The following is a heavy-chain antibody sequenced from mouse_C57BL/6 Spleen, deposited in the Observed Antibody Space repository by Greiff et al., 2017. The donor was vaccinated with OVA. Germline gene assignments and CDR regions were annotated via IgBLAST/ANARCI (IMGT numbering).Heavy chain of an antibody. CDR3: ARYYYGSSYAMDY. J-gene: IGHJ4*01. D-gene: IGHD1-1*01. V-gene: IGHV7-3*01. CDR1: GFTFTDYY. Sequence: DVMLVESGGGLVQPGGSLSLSCAASGFTFTDYYMSWVRQPPGKALEWLSFIRNKANGYTTEYSASVKGRFTISRDNSQSILYLQMNALRAEDSATYYCARYYYGSSYAMDYWGQGTSVTVSS. CDR2: IRNKANGYTT.